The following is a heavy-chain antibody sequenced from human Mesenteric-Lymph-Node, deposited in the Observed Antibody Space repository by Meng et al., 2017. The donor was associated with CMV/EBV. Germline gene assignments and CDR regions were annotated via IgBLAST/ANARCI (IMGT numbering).Heavy chain of an antibody. CDR2: IYYSGST. Sequence: CTVSGGSISSGGYYWSWIRQHPGKGLEWIGYIYYSGSTYYNPSLKSRVTISVDTSKNQFSLKLSSVTAADTAVYYCARGADMWFDPWGQGTLVTVSS. CDR3: ARGADMWFDP. V-gene: IGHV4-31*03. CDR1: GGSISSGGYY. D-gene: IGHD3-9*01. J-gene: IGHJ5*02.